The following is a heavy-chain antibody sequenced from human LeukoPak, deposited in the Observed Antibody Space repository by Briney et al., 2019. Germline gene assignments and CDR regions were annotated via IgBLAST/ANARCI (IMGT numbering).Heavy chain of an antibody. Sequence: PGGSLRLSCAAPGFTFSSYVTNWVRQAPGKGLEWVSGISGSGGGTYYADSVQGRVTISRDNSQNTLSLQMNSLRAEDTAVYYCAKGYSSGWYYSDSWGQGTLVTVSS. J-gene: IGHJ4*02. V-gene: IGHV3-23*01. D-gene: IGHD6-19*01. CDR3: AKGYSSGWYYSDS. CDR2: ISGSGGGT. CDR1: GFTFSSYV.